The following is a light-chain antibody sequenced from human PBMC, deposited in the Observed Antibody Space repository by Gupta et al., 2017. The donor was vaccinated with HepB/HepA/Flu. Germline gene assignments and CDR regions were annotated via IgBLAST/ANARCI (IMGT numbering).Light chain of an antibody. V-gene: IGKV4-1*01. Sequence: DIVMTQSPDSLAVSLGERATINCKSSQSVLYSSNNKNYLAWYQQKPGQPPKLLIYWASTRESGVPDRFSGSGSGTDFTLTISSLQAEDVAVYYCQQYYSTPFTFGRGTXVDIK. CDR2: WAS. J-gene: IGKJ3*01. CDR3: QQYYSTPFT. CDR1: QSVLYSSNNKNY.